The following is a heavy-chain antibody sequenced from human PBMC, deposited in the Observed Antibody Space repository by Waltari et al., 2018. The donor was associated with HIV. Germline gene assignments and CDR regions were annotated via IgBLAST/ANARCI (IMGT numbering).Heavy chain of an antibody. CDR2: AIPMFGTA. CDR3: ASARETMGVDFDS. Sequence: QVQLVQSGAEVKKPGSSVKVSCKASGGAFVSHTFTWVRQAPGHGLEWMGRAIPMFGTANYARKFQGRVTITADKSTTTAYMELNGLRIDDTAVYYCASARETMGVDFDSWGQGTLVTVS. V-gene: IGHV1-69*08. CDR1: GGAFVSHT. J-gene: IGHJ5*01. D-gene: IGHD3-10*01.